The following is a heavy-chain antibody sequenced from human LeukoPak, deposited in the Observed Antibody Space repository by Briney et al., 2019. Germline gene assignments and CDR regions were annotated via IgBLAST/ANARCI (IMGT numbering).Heavy chain of an antibody. V-gene: IGHV4-34*01. Sequence: SETLSLTCAVYGGSFSGYYWSWIRQPPGKGLEWIGEINHSGSTNYNPSLTSRVTISVDTSKNQFSLKLSSVTAADTAVYYCARALGGTAGYYFDYWGQGTLVTVSS. CDR2: INHSGST. J-gene: IGHJ4*02. CDR1: GGSFSGYY. D-gene: IGHD2-21*02. CDR3: ARALGGTAGYYFDY.